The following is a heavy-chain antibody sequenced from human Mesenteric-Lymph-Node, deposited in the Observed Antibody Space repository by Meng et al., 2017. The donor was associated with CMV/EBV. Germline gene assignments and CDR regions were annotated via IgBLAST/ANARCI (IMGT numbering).Heavy chain of an antibody. V-gene: IGHV4-34*01. J-gene: IGHJ5*02. D-gene: IGHD2-2*01. Sequence: SETLSLTCAVYGGSFSGYYWSWIRQPPGKGLEWIGEINHSGSTNYNPSLKSRVTISVDTSKNQFSLKLSSVTAADTAVYYCARSEGYCSSTSCYDLWWFDPWGQGTLVTVSS. CDR3: ARSEGYCSSTSCYDLWWFDP. CDR2: INHSGST. CDR1: GGSFSGYY.